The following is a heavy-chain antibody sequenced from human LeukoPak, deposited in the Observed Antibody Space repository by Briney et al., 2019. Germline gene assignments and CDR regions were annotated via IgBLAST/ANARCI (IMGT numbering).Heavy chain of an antibody. CDR3: ARTYYYDSSGYYGGAFDI. CDR2: IYTSGST. V-gene: IGHV4-4*09. D-gene: IGHD3-22*01. J-gene: IGHJ3*02. Sequence: SETLSLTCTVSGGSISSYYWSWIRQPPGKGLEWIGYIYTSGSTNYNPSLKSRVTISVDTSKNQFSLKLSSMTAADTAVYYCARTYYYDSSGYYGGAFDIWGQGTMVTVSS. CDR1: GGSISSYY.